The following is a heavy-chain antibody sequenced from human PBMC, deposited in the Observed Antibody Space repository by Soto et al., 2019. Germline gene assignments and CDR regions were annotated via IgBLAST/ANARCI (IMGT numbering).Heavy chain of an antibody. CDR2: TPGSGGSS. CDR1: GFTFKSYA. Sequence: VGSLRLSCAASGFTFKSYAMNWVRQAPGKGLEWVASTPGSGGSSYYADSVKGRFTISRDNSKNTLYLDLNSLKAEDTAMYYCARGGRTDWFYFAFWGQGTQVTVSS. CDR3: ARGGRTDWFYFAF. V-gene: IGHV3-23*01. J-gene: IGHJ4*02. D-gene: IGHD3-9*01.